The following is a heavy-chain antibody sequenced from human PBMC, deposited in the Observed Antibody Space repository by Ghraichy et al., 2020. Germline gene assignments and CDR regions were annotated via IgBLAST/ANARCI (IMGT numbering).Heavy chain of an antibody. V-gene: IGHV4-4*09. J-gene: IGHJ1*01. Sequence: SETLSLTCTVSGGSISSYYWSWIRQPPGKGLEWIGYIYTSGSTNYNPSLKSRVTISVDTSKNQFSLKLSSVTAADTAVYYCARLGETTVSAEYFQHWGQGTLVTVSS. D-gene: IGHD4-17*01. CDR1: GGSISSYY. CDR2: IYTSGST. CDR3: ARLGETTVSAEYFQH.